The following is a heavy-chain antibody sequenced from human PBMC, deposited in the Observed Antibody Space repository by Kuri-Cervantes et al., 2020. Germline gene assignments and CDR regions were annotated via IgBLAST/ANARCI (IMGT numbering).Heavy chain of an antibody. D-gene: IGHD3-22*01. CDR2: ISWDGGST. CDR1: GFTFDDYT. CDR3: AKNQRITMIVVVTYDFDY. Sequence: ETLSLTCAASGFTFDDYTMHWVRQAPGKGLEWASLISWDGGSTYYADSVKGRFTISRDNSKNTLYLQMNSLRAEDTAVYYCAKNQRITMIVVVTYDFDYWGQGTLVTVSS. J-gene: IGHJ4*02. V-gene: IGHV3-43*01.